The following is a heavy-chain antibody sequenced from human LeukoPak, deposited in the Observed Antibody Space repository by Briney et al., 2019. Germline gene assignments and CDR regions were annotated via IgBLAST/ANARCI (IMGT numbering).Heavy chain of an antibody. CDR1: GFTFNTYE. V-gene: IGHV3-48*03. CDR3: ARGRFYSYTYYFDY. CDR2: ISSNGNTI. Sequence: PGGSLRLSCAASGFTFNTYEMNWVRQSPGKGLEWVSYISSNGNTIYYTDSVKGRFSISRNNAKNSLYLQMDSLKAEDTAVYYCARGRFYSYTYYFDYWGQGTLVTVSS. J-gene: IGHJ4*02. D-gene: IGHD5-18*01.